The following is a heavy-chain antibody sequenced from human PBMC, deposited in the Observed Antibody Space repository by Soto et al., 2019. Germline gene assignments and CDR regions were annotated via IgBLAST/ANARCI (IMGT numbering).Heavy chain of an antibody. CDR2: IIPIFGTA. CDR3: ARDRALYSSSSRYYYGMDV. V-gene: IGHV1-69*13. Sequence: SVKVSCKASGGTFSSYAISWVRQAPGQGLEWMGGIIPIFGTANYAQKFQGRVTITADESTSTAYMELSSLRSEDTAVYYCARDRALYSSSSRYYYGMDVWGQGTTVTVSS. D-gene: IGHD6-6*01. J-gene: IGHJ6*02. CDR1: GGTFSSYA.